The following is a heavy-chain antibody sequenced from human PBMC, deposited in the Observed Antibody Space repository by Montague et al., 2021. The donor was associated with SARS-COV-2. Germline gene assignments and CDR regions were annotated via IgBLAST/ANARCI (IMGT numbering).Heavy chain of an antibody. J-gene: IGHJ2*01. Sequence: CAISGDSVSSNIAAWNWIRQSPSRGLEWLGRTYYRSKWYNDYAVSVKSRVIINPDTSNNRISLQLNSVTPEDTAVYYCARAYCGGDCYFYWYFDLWGRGTLVTVFS. CDR1: GDSVSSNIAA. CDR2: TYYRSKWYN. D-gene: IGHD2-21*02. V-gene: IGHV6-1*01. CDR3: ARAYCGGDCYFYWYFDL.